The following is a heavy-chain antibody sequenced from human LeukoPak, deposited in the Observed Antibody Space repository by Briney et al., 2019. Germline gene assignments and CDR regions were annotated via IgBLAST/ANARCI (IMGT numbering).Heavy chain of an antibody. CDR3: AKSGHSCYYTPGDFS. CDR1: GGSFSNYY. V-gene: IGHV4-34*01. Sequence: PSETLSLTCAVYGGSFSNYYWSWIRQPPGKGLEWIGEINDSGRINYNPSLMSRVTVSVDTSKNQFSLRLTSVTATDTAVYYCAKSGHSCYYTPGDFSWGQGTLVTVSS. J-gene: IGHJ5*02. CDR2: INDSGRI. D-gene: IGHD2-21*01.